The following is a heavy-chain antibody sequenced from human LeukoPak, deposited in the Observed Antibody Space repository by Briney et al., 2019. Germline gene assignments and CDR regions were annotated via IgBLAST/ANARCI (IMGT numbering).Heavy chain of an antibody. V-gene: IGHV1-2*02. CDR2: INPNSGGT. CDR3: ARAGPDSSGYYYYLGTLDY. CDR1: GYTFTGYY. J-gene: IGHJ4*02. Sequence: ASVTVSCTASGYTFTGYYMHWVRQAPGQGLEWMGWINPNSGGTNYAQKFQGRVTMTRDTSISTAYMELSRLRSDDTAVYYCARAGPDSSGYYYYLGTLDYWGQGTLVTVSS. D-gene: IGHD3-22*01.